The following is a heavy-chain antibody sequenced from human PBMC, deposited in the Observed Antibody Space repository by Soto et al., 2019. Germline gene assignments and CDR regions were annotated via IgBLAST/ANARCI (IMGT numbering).Heavy chain of an antibody. CDR3: ATKGSGSYYQGGWFDP. Sequence: ASLKVSCKFSGYTVTELSMHWLRQAPGKGLEWMGGFDPEDGETIYAQKFHGRVTMTEDTSTDTAYMELSSLRSEDTAVYYCATKGSGSYYQGGWFDPWGQGTLVTVSS. D-gene: IGHD3-10*01. J-gene: IGHJ5*02. V-gene: IGHV1-24*01. CDR2: FDPEDGET. CDR1: GYTVTELS.